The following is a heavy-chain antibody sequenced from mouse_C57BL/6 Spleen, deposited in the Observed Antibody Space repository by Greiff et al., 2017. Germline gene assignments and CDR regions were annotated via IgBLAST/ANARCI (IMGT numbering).Heavy chain of an antibody. Sequence: EVKLMESEGGLVQPGSSMKLSCTASGFTFSDYYMAWVRQAPEKGLEWVAYISYDSSSIYYADTLKGRFIISRDNAKNILFLQMISLRSEDTATYYCARDRLGRGGDFDDWGTGTTVTVSS. CDR1: GFTFSDYY. V-gene: IGHV5-16*01. J-gene: IGHJ1*03. CDR3: ARDRLGRGGDFDD. CDR2: ISYDSSSI. D-gene: IGHD4-1*01.